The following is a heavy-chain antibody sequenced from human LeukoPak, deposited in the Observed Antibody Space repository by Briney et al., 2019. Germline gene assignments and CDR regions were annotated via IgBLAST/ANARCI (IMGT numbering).Heavy chain of an antibody. V-gene: IGHV1-46*01. CDR3: AREDGRFLEWLFFDY. D-gene: IGHD3-3*01. CDR2: INPSGGST. Sequence: ASVTVSCKASGYTFTSYYMHWVRQAPGQGLEWMGIINPSGGSTSYAQKFQGRVTMTRDTSTSTVYMELSSLRSEDTAVYYCAREDGRFLEWLFFDYWGQGTLVTVSS. CDR1: GYTFTSYY. J-gene: IGHJ4*02.